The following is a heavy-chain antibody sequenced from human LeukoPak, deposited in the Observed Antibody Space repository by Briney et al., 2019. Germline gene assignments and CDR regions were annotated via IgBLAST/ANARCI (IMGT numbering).Heavy chain of an antibody. Sequence: GGSLRLSRAASGFTFSSYAMSWVRQAPGKGLEWVANIKQDGSEKYYVDSVKGRFTISRDNAKNSLYLQMNSLRAEDTAVYYCARDIVPYYYDSSGYLGDWGQGTLVTVSS. CDR3: ARDIVPYYYDSSGYLGD. D-gene: IGHD3-22*01. CDR1: GFTFSSYA. V-gene: IGHV3-7*01. CDR2: IKQDGSEK. J-gene: IGHJ4*02.